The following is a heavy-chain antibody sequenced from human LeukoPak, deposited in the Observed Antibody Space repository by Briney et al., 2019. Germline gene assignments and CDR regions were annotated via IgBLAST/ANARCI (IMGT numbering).Heavy chain of an antibody. CDR1: GYSISTGYY. CDR3: ARVIVAVHRYYYYYMDV. Sequence: SETLSLTCSVSGYSISTGYYWVWIRQSPGKGLEWIGSIYRSGSTNYNPSLKSRVTISVDTSNNQFSLKLSSVTAADTAVYYCARVIVAVHRYYYYYMDVWGKGTTVTVSS. CDR2: IYRSGST. D-gene: IGHD5-12*01. V-gene: IGHV4-38-2*02. J-gene: IGHJ6*03.